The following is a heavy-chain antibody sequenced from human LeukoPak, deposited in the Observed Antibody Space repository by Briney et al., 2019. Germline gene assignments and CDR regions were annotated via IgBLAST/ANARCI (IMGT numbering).Heavy chain of an antibody. D-gene: IGHD3-10*01. Sequence: SETLSLTCAVYGGSFSGYYWSWIRQPPGKGREWIGEINHSGSTDYNPSLKSRVTISVDTSKNQFSLKLSSVTAADTAVYYCARGPYYYGSGTIGYWGQGTLVTVSS. CDR3: ARGPYYYGSGTIGY. CDR1: GGSFSGYY. CDR2: INHSGST. V-gene: IGHV4-34*01. J-gene: IGHJ4*02.